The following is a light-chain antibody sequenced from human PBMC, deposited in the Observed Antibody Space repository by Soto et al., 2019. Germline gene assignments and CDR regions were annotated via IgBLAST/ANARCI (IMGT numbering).Light chain of an antibody. V-gene: IGLV2-14*01. CDR2: EVS. J-gene: IGLJ1*01. Sequence: QCVLTQPASVSGSPGQSITISCTGTSSDVGGYHYVSWYQQYPGKAPKVIIYEVSKRPSGISNRFSGSKSGNTASLTISGLQADDEADYFCSSYRSIGSLVFGTGTKVTVL. CDR1: SSDVGGYHY. CDR3: SSYRSIGSLV.